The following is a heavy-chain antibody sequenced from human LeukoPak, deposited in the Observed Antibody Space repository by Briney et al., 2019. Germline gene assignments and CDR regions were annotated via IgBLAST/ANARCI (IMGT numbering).Heavy chain of an antibody. J-gene: IGHJ4*02. CDR2: INHSGST. Sequence: SETLSLTCAVYGGSFSGYYWSWIRQPPGKGLEWIGEINHSGSTNYNPSLKSRLTISVDKSKNQFSLKLSSVTAADTAVYYCARATTDYSYGFYYFDYWGQGTLVTVSS. V-gene: IGHV4-34*01. CDR3: ARATTDYSYGFYYFDY. CDR1: GGSFSGYY. D-gene: IGHD5-18*01.